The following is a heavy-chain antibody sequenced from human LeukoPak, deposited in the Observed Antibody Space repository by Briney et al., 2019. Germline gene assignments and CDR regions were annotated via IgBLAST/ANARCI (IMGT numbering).Heavy chain of an antibody. J-gene: IGHJ3*02. CDR2: IYYGGST. Sequence: SETLSLTCTVSGDSISSYYWSWIRQPPGKGLEWLGYIYYGGSTNYNPSLKSRVTISVDTSKNQFSLKLSSVTAADTAVYYCARDLGTYNWNDGAYAFDIWGQGTMVTVSS. CDR3: ARDLGTYNWNDGAYAFDI. D-gene: IGHD1-20*01. V-gene: IGHV4-59*01. CDR1: GDSISSYY.